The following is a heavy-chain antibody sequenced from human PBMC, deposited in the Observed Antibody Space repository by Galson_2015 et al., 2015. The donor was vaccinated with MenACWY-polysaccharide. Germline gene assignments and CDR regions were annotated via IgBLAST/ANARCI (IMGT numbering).Heavy chain of an antibody. J-gene: IGHJ4*02. D-gene: IGHD5-18*01. CDR2: IYYSGGT. CDR3: ARSPGGYSSGGQIDS. V-gene: IGHV4-59*01. Sequence: LSLTCTVSGGSLTAYYWAWVRPTPGTGLAWIGCIYYSGGTKYSTSLNSRVTISVDTSNNKFSLKLSSVAAADTAVYYCARSPGGYSSGGQIDSWGQGSLVTVSS. CDR1: GGSLTAYY.